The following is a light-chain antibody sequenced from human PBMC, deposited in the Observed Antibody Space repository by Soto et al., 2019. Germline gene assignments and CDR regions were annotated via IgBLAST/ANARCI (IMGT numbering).Light chain of an antibody. CDR1: QTVLYNSNNKNY. V-gene: IGKV4-1*01. CDR3: HQYYNVPFT. Sequence: DIVMTQSPDSLAVSPGERATINCKSSQTVLYNSNNKNYLAWYQQKPGQPPKLLIYWASTRESGVPDRFSGSGSGTDFTLTISSLQAEDVAIYYCHQYYNVPFTFGGGTKVEIK. J-gene: IGKJ4*01. CDR2: WAS.